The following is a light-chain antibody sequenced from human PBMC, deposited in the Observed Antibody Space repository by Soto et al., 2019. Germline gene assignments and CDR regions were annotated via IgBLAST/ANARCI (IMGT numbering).Light chain of an antibody. Sequence: DIQMTQSPSSLSASIGHRVTLTCQASQNITNNLSWYQQKPGKAPNLLIYHASKLAKGVTSRFSGSGSGTDFSFIITSLQREDLATYYCQQYYGLPPLTFGQGTRLEIK. CDR3: QQYYGLPPLT. CDR2: HAS. V-gene: IGKV1-33*01. J-gene: IGKJ5*01. CDR1: QNITNN.